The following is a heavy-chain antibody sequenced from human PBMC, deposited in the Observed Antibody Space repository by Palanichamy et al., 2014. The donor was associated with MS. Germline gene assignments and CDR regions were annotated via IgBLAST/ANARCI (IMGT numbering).Heavy chain of an antibody. V-gene: IGHV4-59*01. CDR2: IYYSGST. D-gene: IGHD3-16*02. Sequence: QVQLQESGPGLVKPSETLSLTCTVSGGSISSYYWSWIRQPPGKGLEWIGYIYYSGSTNYNPSLKSRVTISVDTSKNQFSLKLSSVTAADTAVYYCARSRRGPYVWGSYRWGYFDYWGQGTLVTVSS. J-gene: IGHJ4*02. CDR3: ARSRRGPYVWGSYRWGYFDY. CDR1: GGSISSYY.